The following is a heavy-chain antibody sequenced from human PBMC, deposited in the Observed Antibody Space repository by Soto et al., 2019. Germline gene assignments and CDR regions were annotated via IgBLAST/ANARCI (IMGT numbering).Heavy chain of an antibody. Sequence: GSLRLSCAASGXPFNTYAMSWVRQAPGKGPEWVSAISESGDNEFYADSVQGRLTISRENSYNILYLQMNRLRAEYTALYFCAKGGYIYGLDPWGQGTLGTVSS. V-gene: IGHV3-23*01. CDR1: GXPFNTYA. J-gene: IGHJ5*02. CDR2: ISESGDNE. CDR3: AKGGYIYGLDP. D-gene: IGHD5-18*01.